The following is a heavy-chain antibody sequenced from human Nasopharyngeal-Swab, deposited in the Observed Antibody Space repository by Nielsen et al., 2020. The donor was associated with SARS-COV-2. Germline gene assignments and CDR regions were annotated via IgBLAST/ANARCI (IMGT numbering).Heavy chain of an antibody. D-gene: IGHD3-9*01. V-gene: IGHV3-23*01. J-gene: IGHJ5*02. CDR3: AADYDILTGYYVTT. CDR1: GFTFSSYV. Sequence: GESLKISCAASGFTFSSYVMSWVRQAPGKGLEWVSAISGSGGSTYYADSVKGRFTISRDNSKNTLYLQMNSLRAEDTAVYYCAADYDILTGYYVTTWGQGTLVTVSS. CDR2: ISGSGGST.